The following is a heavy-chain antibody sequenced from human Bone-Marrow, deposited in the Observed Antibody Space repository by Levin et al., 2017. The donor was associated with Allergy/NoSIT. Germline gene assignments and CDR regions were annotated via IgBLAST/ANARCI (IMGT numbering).Heavy chain of an antibody. CDR1: GGSFSGYY. J-gene: IGHJ4*02. Sequence: SETLSLTCAVYGGSFSGYYWSWIRQPPGKGLEWIGEINHSGSTNYNPSLKSRVTISVDTSKNQFSLKLSSVTAADTAVYYCARGMNPLGFLEWGGYFDYWGQGTLVTVSS. CDR3: ARGMNPLGFLEWGGYFDY. CDR2: INHSGST. D-gene: IGHD3-3*01. V-gene: IGHV4-34*01.